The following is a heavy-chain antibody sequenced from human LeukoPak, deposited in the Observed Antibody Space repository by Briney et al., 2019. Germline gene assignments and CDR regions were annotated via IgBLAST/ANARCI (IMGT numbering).Heavy chain of an antibody. CDR2: ISGSGGST. CDR1: GFTFSSYA. Sequence: GGSLRLSCAASGFTFSSYAMNWVRQAPGKGLEWVSAISGSGGSTYYADSVKGRFTISRDNSKNTLYLQMNSLRAEDTAVYYCAKGGCSGGSCYYPYYFDYWGQGTLVTVSS. D-gene: IGHD2-15*01. J-gene: IGHJ4*02. CDR3: AKGGCSGGSCYYPYYFDY. V-gene: IGHV3-23*01.